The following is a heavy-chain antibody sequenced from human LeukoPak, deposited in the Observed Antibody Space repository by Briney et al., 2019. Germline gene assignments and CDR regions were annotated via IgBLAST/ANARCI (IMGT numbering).Heavy chain of an antibody. CDR2: IYPGDSDT. CDR1: GYSFTNYW. CDR3: ARRYGYCSSTSCFNIGGWFDP. Sequence: GESLKISCKTSGYSFTNYWIGWVRQMPGKGLEWMGIIYPGDSDTRYSPSFQGQVTISADKSISTAYLQWSSLKASDTAMYYCARRYGYCSSTSCFNIGGWFDPWGQGTLVTVSS. D-gene: IGHD2-2*01. V-gene: IGHV5-51*01. J-gene: IGHJ5*02.